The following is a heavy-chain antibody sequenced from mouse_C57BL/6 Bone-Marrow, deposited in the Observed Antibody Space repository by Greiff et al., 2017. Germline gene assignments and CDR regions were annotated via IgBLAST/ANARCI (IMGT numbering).Heavy chain of an antibody. CDR2: ISDGGSYT. V-gene: IGHV5-4*03. J-gene: IGHJ1*03. CDR1: GFTFSSYA. D-gene: IGHD1-1*01. CDR3: ARIPYYYGSSPWYFDV. Sequence: EVKVVESGGGLVKPGGSLKLSCAASGFTFSSYALSWVRQTPEKRLEWVATISDGGSYTYSPDNVKGRFPISRANAKNNLYLQLSQLKSEDTAMYYCARIPYYYGSSPWYFDVWGTGTTVTVSS.